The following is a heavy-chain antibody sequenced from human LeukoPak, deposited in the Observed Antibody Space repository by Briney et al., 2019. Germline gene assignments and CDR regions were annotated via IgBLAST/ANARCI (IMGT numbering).Heavy chain of an antibody. J-gene: IGHJ3*02. V-gene: IGHV3-11*03. CDR2: ISSSSSDT. CDR1: GFTFSDYY. D-gene: IGHD6-19*01. CDR3: ARYSSGLEAFDI. Sequence: PGGSLRLSCAASGFTFSDYYLTWIRQAPGKGLEWVSYISSSSSDTNYADSVRGRFTISRDNSKNTLYLQMNSLRVEDTALYYCARYSSGLEAFDIWGQGTLVTVSS.